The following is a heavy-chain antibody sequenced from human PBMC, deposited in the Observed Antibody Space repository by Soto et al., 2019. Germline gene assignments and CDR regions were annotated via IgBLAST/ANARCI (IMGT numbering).Heavy chain of an antibody. CDR3: ATGDSRSLLEY. CDR1: GYTLTEIS. V-gene: IGHV1-24*01. CDR2: LEPEDGET. D-gene: IGHD3-22*01. Sequence: ASVKVSCKISGYTLTEISMHWVRQPPGKGLEWRGGLEPEDGETIYAQNFQGRVTVTEDTSTDTAYMELSSLRYDDTAVYYCATGDSRSLLEYWGQGTMVTVSS. J-gene: IGHJ4*01.